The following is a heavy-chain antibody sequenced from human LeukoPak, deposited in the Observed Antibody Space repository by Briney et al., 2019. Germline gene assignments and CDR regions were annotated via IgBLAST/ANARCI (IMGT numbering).Heavy chain of an antibody. V-gene: IGHV4-38-2*02. D-gene: IGHD5-12*01. CDR2: IYHSGST. J-gene: IGHJ4*02. CDR1: GYSISSGHY. Sequence: SETLSLTCTVSGYSISSGHYWGWIRQPPGKGLEWIGSIYHSGSTYYNPSLKSRVTISVDTSKNQFSLKLSSVTAADTAVYYCARSGSGYLRYYFDYWGQGTLVTVSS. CDR3: ARSGSGYLRYYFDY.